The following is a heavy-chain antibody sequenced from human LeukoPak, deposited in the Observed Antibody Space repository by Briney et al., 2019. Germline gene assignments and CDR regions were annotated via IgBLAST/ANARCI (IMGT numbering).Heavy chain of an antibody. Sequence: GGSLRLSCAASGFTFSNFAMSWVRQAPGKGLEWVSTITGTTGRTYYADSVKGRFTSSRDNSKSTLYLQMNSLRAEDTAVYYCAKRGRTGYHYFDYWGQGALVTVSS. V-gene: IGHV3-23*01. J-gene: IGHJ4*02. CDR3: AKRGRTGYHYFDY. CDR2: ITGTTGRT. CDR1: GFTFSNFA. D-gene: IGHD3/OR15-3a*01.